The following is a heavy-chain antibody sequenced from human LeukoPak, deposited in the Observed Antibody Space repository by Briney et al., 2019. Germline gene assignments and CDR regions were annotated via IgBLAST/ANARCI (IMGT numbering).Heavy chain of an antibody. J-gene: IGHJ5*02. D-gene: IGHD6-13*01. CDR1: GYTFTGYY. CDR3: AREGIAAADTNWFDP. V-gene: IGHV1-2*02. CDR2: INPNSGGT. Sequence: ASVKVSCKASGYTFTGYYMHWVRQAPGRGLEWMGWINPNSGGTNYAQKFQGRVTMTRDTSISTAYMELSRLRSDDTAVYYCAREGIAAADTNWFDPWGQGTLVTVSS.